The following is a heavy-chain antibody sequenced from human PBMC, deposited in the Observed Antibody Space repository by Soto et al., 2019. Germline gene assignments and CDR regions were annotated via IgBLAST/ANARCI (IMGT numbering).Heavy chain of an antibody. CDR2: ISGSGGST. J-gene: IGHJ4*02. CDR1: GFTFSSYA. Sequence: GGSLRLSCAASGFTFSSYAMSWVRQAPGKGLEWVSAISGSGGSTYYADSVKGRFTISRDNSKNTLDLQMNSLRAEDTAVYYCAKHQGALRFLEWLFDIDYWGQGTLVTVSS. D-gene: IGHD3-3*01. V-gene: IGHV3-23*01. CDR3: AKHQGALRFLEWLFDIDY.